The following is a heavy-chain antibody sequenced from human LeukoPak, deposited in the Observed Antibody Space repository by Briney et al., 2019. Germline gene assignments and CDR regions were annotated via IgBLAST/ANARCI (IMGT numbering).Heavy chain of an antibody. D-gene: IGHD5-18*01. CDR3: ARGWIFRQLWLPFDY. J-gene: IGHJ4*02. Sequence: RSGGSLRLSCAASGFTFDDYGMSWVRQAPGKGLEWVSGINWNGGSTGYADSVKGRFTISRDNAKNSLYLQMNSLRAEDTALYYCARGWIFRQLWLPFDYWGQGTLVTVSS. CDR2: INWNGGST. CDR1: GFTFDDYG. V-gene: IGHV3-20*04.